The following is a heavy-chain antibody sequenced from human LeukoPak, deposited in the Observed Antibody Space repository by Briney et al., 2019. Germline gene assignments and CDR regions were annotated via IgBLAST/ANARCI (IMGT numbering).Heavy chain of an antibody. CDR2: IKQDGSEK. V-gene: IGHV3-7*01. CDR1: GFTFSSYW. CDR3: AREGGGFAY. D-gene: IGHD3-16*01. Sequence: GGSLRLSCAASGFTFSSYWMSWVRQAPGKGLEWVANIKQDGSEKYYVDSVKGRFTISRDNAKNSLYLHVNSLRGEDTAVYYCAREGGGFAYWGQGTLVTVSS. J-gene: IGHJ4*02.